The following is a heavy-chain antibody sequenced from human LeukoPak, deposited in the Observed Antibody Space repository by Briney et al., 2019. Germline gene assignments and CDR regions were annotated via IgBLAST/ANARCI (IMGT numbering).Heavy chain of an antibody. J-gene: IGHJ6*02. CDR2: IYNSGFT. Sequence: EPLSLTCTVSGFSTTTYYWSWIRQPPGKGREGIGYIYNSGFTNYNPSLKSPVTMSLDTSKNQFSLKLSTVTAADTAVYFCARDTESHYYGMDVWGQGTTVTVSS. CDR3: ARDTESHYYGMDV. V-gene: IGHV4-59*01. D-gene: IGHD4-17*01. CDR1: GFSTTTYY.